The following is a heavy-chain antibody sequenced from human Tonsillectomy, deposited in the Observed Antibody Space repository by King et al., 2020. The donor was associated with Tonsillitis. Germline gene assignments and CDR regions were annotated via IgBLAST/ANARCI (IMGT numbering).Heavy chain of an antibody. CDR1: GYSFTNFW. V-gene: IGHV5-10-1*03. Sequence: VQLVESGAEVKKPGESLRISCKGSGYSFTNFWISWVRQMPGKSLEWMGKIDPSDSSTNYNPAFQGHVTISADKSTSTAYLQWSSLKASDTAMYYCARRGGNYWGQGTLVTVSS. D-gene: IGHD3-10*01. CDR2: IDPSDSST. CDR3: ARRGGNY. J-gene: IGHJ4*02.